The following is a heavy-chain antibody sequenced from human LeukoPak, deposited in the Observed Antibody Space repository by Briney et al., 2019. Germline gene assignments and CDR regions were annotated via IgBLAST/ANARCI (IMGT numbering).Heavy chain of an antibody. V-gene: IGHV4-39*07. J-gene: IGHJ4*02. Sequence: SETLSLTCTASGDSFSRRSSYWGWLRQPPGKGPEWIGSISYSGSTSYDPSLKSRVTISVDTSKSQFSLKLTSVTAADTAVYYCAGDGDTINWFFYWGQGTLVTVSS. D-gene: IGHD3-10*01. CDR3: AGDGDTINWFFY. CDR2: ISYSGST. CDR1: GDSFSRRSSY.